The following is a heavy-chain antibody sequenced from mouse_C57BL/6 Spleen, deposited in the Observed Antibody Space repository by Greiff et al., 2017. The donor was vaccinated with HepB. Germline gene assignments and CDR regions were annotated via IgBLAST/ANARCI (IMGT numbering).Heavy chain of an antibody. V-gene: IGHV1-52*01. CDR2: IDPSDSET. D-gene: IGHD2-1*01. CDR3: ARSPYGNYPYFDY. J-gene: IGHJ2*01. Sequence: QQSCKASGYTFTSYWMHWVKQRPIQGLEWIGNIDPSDSETHYNQKFKDKATLTVDKSSSTAYMQLSSLTSEDSAVYYCARSPYGNYPYFDYWGQGTTLTVSS. CDR1: GYTFTSYW.